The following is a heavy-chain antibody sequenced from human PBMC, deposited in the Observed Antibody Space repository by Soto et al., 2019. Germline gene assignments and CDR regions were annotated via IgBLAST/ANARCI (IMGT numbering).Heavy chain of an antibody. V-gene: IGHV4-31*03. Sequence: SETLSPTCTVSGGSINSVGYYWSCIRQHPGKGLEWIGYIFYSGSTYYNPSLKSRVTISVDTSKNQFSLKLSSVTAADTAVYYCARVGFKSFGELLERWFDPWGQGTLVTVSS. CDR2: IFYSGST. J-gene: IGHJ5*02. CDR1: GGSINSVGYY. CDR3: ARVGFKSFGELLERWFDP. D-gene: IGHD3-10*01.